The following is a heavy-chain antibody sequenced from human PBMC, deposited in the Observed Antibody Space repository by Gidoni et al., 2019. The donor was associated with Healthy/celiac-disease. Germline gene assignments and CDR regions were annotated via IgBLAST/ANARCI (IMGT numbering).Heavy chain of an antibody. V-gene: IGHV4-59*01. Sequence: QVQLQESGPGLGKPSETLSLTCTVPGGSISSYYWSWIRKPPGKGLEWIGYIYYSGSTNYNPSLKSRVTISVDTSKNQFSLKLSSVTAADTAVYYCARDRVYYYDSSGYYSGYYYYGMDVWGQGTTVTVSS. J-gene: IGHJ6*02. CDR3: ARDRVYYYDSSGYYSGYYYYGMDV. CDR1: GGSISSYY. D-gene: IGHD3-22*01. CDR2: IYYSGST.